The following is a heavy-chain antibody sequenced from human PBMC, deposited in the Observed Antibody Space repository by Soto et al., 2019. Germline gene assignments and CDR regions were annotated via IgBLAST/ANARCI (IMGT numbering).Heavy chain of an antibody. CDR3: ARDMHAGFTHYFDP. J-gene: IGHJ5*02. V-gene: IGHV4-39*02. Sequence: PSETICLTCSVAGGSSEGDGYCWDWIRQPPGKGLEWIGTIYHSGSTYYNPSLKNRVSISVEKSKNYFSLKLTSVSAADTAVYYCARDMHAGFTHYFDPWGQGTLVTVSS. CDR2: IYHSGST. D-gene: IGHD1-26*01. CDR1: GGSSEGDGYC.